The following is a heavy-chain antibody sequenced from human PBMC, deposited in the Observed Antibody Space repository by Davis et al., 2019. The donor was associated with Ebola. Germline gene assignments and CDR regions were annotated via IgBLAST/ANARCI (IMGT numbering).Heavy chain of an antibody. D-gene: IGHD3-3*01. V-gene: IGHV3-7*03. CDR2: IKQDGSEK. CDR3: ARDRLTIFGVVIIRGYGMDV. CDR1: GFTFSSYW. J-gene: IGHJ6*02. Sequence: GESLKISCAASGFTFSSYWMSWVRQAPGKGLEWVANIKQDGSEKYYVDSVKGRFTISRDNAKNSLYLQMNSLRAEDTAVYYCARDRLTIFGVVIIRGYGMDVWGQGTTVTVSS.